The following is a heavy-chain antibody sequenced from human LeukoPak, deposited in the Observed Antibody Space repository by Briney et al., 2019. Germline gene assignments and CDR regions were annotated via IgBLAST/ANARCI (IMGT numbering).Heavy chain of an antibody. D-gene: IGHD3-3*01. CDR2: INSDGSST. V-gene: IGHV3-74*01. CDR1: RFTFSGYE. CDR3: ARTEPTPAYYDFWSGPGYYGMDV. Sequence: GGSLRLSCATSRFTFSGYEMNWVRQAPGKGLVWVSRINSDGSSTSYADSVKGRFTISRDNAKNTLYLQMNSLRAEDTAVYYCARTEPTPAYYDFWSGPGYYGMDVWGQGTTVTVSS. J-gene: IGHJ6*02.